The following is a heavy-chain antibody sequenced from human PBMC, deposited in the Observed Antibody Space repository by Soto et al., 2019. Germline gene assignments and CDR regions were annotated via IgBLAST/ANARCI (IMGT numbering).Heavy chain of an antibody. J-gene: IGHJ6*03. Sequence: EVQLVESGGGLVQPGRSLRLSCAASGFTFDDYAMHWVRQAPGKGLEWVSGISWNSGSIDYADSVKGRFTISRDNAKNSLYLQMNSLRAEDMALYYCAKDGYCSGGGRYSLNYYYYMDVWGKGTTVTVSS. CDR2: ISWNSGSI. V-gene: IGHV3-9*03. CDR1: GFTFDDYA. D-gene: IGHD2-15*01. CDR3: AKDGYCSGGGRYSLNYYYYMDV.